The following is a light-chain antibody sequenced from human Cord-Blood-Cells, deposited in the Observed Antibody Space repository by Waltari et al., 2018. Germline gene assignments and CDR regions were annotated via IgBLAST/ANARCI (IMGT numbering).Light chain of an antibody. V-gene: IGKV1-39*01. J-gene: IGKJ3*01. Sequence: DIQLTQSPSSLSASVGDRVTITGRASQSISSYLNWYQQKPGKAPKLLIYAASSLQSGVPSRFSGSGSGTDFTLTISSLQPEDFATYYCQQSYSTPFFGPGTKVDIK. CDR1: QSISSY. CDR2: AAS. CDR3: QQSYSTPF.